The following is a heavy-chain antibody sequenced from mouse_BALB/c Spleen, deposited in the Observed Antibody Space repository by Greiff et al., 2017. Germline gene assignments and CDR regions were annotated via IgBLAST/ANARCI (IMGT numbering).Heavy chain of an antibody. CDR3: ERGVIYYGNCDAMDY. CDR2: ISSGGST. V-gene: IGHV5-6-5*01. CDR1: GFTFSSYA. Sequence: DVQLVESGGGLVKPGGSLKLSCAASGFTFSSYAMSWVRQTPEKRLEWVASISSGGSTYYPDSVKGRFTISRDNARNILYLQMSSLRSEDTAMYYCERGVIYYGNCDAMDYWGQGTSVTVSS. J-gene: IGHJ4*01. D-gene: IGHD2-1*01.